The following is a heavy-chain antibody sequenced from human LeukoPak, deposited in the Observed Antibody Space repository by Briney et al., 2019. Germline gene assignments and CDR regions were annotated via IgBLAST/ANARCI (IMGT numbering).Heavy chain of an antibody. D-gene: IGHD2-21*02. CDR3: ASCGGDCYFEFFQH. Sequence: SVKVSCKASGGTFSSYAISWVRQAPGQGLEWMGGIIPIFGTANYAQKFQGRVTIAADESTSTAYMELSSLRSENTAVYYCASCGGDCYFEFFQHWGQATLVTVSS. J-gene: IGHJ1*01. CDR2: IIPIFGTA. CDR1: GGTFSSYA. V-gene: IGHV1-69*01.